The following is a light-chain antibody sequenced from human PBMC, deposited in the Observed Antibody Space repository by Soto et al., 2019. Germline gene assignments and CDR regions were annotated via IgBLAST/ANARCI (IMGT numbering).Light chain of an antibody. CDR1: SSDVGGYNY. J-gene: IGLJ1*01. V-gene: IGLV2-14*01. Sequence: QSALTQPASVSGSPGQSITISCTGTSSDVGGYNYVSWYQQHPGKAPKLMIYDVSNRPSGVSNRLSGSKSGNTASLTISGLQAEDEADYYCSSYTGSSTLGVFGTGTKVTVL. CDR3: SSYTGSSTLGV. CDR2: DVS.